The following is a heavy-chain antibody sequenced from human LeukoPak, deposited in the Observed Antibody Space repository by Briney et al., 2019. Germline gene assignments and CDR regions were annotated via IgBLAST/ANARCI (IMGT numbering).Heavy chain of an antibody. CDR2: IYTSGST. CDR1: GGFISSYY. CDR3: ARDLNQFGELSYYFDY. J-gene: IGHJ4*02. V-gene: IGHV4-4*07. D-gene: IGHD3-10*01. Sequence: SETLSLTCTVSGGFISSYYWSWIRQPAGKGLEWIGRIYTSGSTNYNPSLKSRVTMSVDTSKNQFSLKLSSVTAADTAVYYCARDLNQFGELSYYFDYWGQGTLVTVSS.